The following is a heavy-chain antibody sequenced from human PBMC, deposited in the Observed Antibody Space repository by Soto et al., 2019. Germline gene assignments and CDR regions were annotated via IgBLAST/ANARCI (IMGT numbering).Heavy chain of an antibody. V-gene: IGHV1-69*08. CDR3: ARGSALWFDL. D-gene: IGHD6-25*01. CDR1: GYSFTSYT. J-gene: IGHJ5*02. CDR2: IIPILGKA. Sequence: ASVKVSSKASGYSFTSYTISWVRQAPGQGLEWMGRIIPILGKANYAQKFQGRVTITADKSTSTACMELSSLRFEDTAVYYCARGSALWFDLWGQGTLVTVSS.